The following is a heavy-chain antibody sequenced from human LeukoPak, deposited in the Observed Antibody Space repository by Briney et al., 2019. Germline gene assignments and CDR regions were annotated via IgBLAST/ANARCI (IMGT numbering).Heavy chain of an antibody. Sequence: ASVKVSCKASGYTFTSYYMHWVRQAPGQGLEWMGIINPSGGSTSYAQKFQGRVTMTRDTSTSTVYMELSSLRSEDTAVYYCASNPVTMVVTPLVHLDYWGQGTLVTVSS. D-gene: IGHD4-23*01. J-gene: IGHJ4*02. V-gene: IGHV1-46*01. CDR3: ASNPVTMVVTPLVHLDY. CDR2: INPSGGST. CDR1: GYTFTSYY.